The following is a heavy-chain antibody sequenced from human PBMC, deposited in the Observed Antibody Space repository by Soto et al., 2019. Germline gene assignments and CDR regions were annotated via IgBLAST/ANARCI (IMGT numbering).Heavy chain of an antibody. CDR2: SHQSGNT. D-gene: IGHD3-10*01. CDR1: GVSIGSHDW. Sequence: QVQLQESGPGLVKPSGTLSLTCAVSGVSIGSHDWWTWVRQPPGKGLEWIGESHQSGNTNYNSSLGSPVTLSLDQSKNPFSLQLSSGTVADTAGYFCATRDSGRVYWGQGTLVTVSS. J-gene: IGHJ4*02. V-gene: IGHV4-4*02. CDR3: ATRDSGRVY.